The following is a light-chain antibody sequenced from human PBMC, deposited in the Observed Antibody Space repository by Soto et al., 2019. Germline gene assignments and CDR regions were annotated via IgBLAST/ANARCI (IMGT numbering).Light chain of an antibody. CDR2: AAS. J-gene: IGKJ2*01. CDR3: QQLNSYPMYT. Sequence: IQLTQSPSSLSPSVGDRVTITSRASQGISSYLAWYQQNPGKAPKLLIYAASTLQSGVPSRFSGSGSGTDFTLTISSLQPEDFATYYCQQLNSYPMYTFGQGTKLEIK. CDR1: QGISSY. V-gene: IGKV1-9*01.